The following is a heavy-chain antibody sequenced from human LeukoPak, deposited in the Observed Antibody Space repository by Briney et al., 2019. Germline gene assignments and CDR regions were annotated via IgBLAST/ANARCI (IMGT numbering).Heavy chain of an antibody. CDR3: ARNGYTSGWYRN. CDR2: IYSGGST. D-gene: IGHD6-19*01. CDR1: GFSFSRFW. V-gene: IGHV3-53*01. J-gene: IGHJ4*02. Sequence: GGSLRLSCAASGFSFSRFWMGWARQAPGKGLEWVSTIYSGGSTYYADSVKGRFTISRDNSKNTLYLQMNSLRGEDTAVYYCARNGYTSGWYRNWGQGTLVTVSS.